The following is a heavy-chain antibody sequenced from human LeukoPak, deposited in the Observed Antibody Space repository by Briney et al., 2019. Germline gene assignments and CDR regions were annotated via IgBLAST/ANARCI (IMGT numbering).Heavy chain of an antibody. CDR1: GFTFSSYS. CDR2: ISSSSSTI. D-gene: IGHD4-23*01. CDR3: ARLFFRGNSELFDY. J-gene: IGHJ4*02. V-gene: IGHV3-48*01. Sequence: PGGSLRLSCAASGFTFSSYSMNWVRQAPGKGLEWVSYISSSSSTIYYADSVKGRFTISRDNAKNSLYLQMNSLRAEDTAVYYCARLFFRGNSELFDYWGQGTLVTVSS.